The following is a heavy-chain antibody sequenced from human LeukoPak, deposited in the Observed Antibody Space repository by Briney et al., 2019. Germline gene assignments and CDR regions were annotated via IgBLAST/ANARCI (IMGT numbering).Heavy chain of an antibody. CDR1: GFTFSSYW. CDR3: ARAQSGIYYWYYYYYMDV. D-gene: IGHD1-26*01. V-gene: IGHV3-7*01. CDR2: IKQNGSEK. Sequence: PGGSLRLSCAASGFTFSSYWMSWVRQAPGKGLEWVANIKQNGSEKYYVDSVKGRFTISRDNAKNSLYLQMNSLRAEDTAVYYCARAQSGIYYWYYYYYMDVWGKGTTVTVSS. J-gene: IGHJ6*03.